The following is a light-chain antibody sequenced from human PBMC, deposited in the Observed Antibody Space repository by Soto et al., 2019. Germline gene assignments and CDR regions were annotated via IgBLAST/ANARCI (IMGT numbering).Light chain of an antibody. CDR1: HSVSSSY. J-gene: IGKJ1*01. CDR3: QQYGSSPRT. V-gene: IGKV3-20*01. Sequence: EIVLTQSPGTLSLSPVERATLSCRASHSVSSSYLAWYQQKPGQAPRLLIYGASSRATGIPDRFSGSGSGTDFTLTISRLEPEDFAVYYCQQYGSSPRTFGQGTKVEIK. CDR2: GAS.